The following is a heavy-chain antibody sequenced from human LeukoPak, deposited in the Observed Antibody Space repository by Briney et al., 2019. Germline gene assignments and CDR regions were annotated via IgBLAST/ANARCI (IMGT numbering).Heavy chain of an antibody. Sequence: SPSETLSLTCAVYGWSFSGYYWSWIRQPPGKGLEWIGEINHSGSTNYNPSLKSRVTISVDTSKNQFSLKLSSVTAADTAVYYCARVVPAEDYFDYWGQGTLVTVSS. CDR1: GWSFSGYY. CDR3: ARVVPAEDYFDY. J-gene: IGHJ4*02. CDR2: INHSGST. D-gene: IGHD2-2*01. V-gene: IGHV4-34*01.